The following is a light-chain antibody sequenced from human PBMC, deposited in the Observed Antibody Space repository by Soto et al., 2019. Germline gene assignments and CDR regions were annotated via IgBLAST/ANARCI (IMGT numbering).Light chain of an antibody. CDR3: QPYDTLPLT. CDR2: DAS. Sequence: DIQMTQSPSSLSASVGAIVTITCQSSQDISNYLNWYQQKPGKAPKLLIYDASNLETVVPSRFSGSESGTDFTFTISSLQAEAIATYYCQPYDTLPLTFCGGTKVEIK. CDR1: QDISNY. V-gene: IGKV1-33*01. J-gene: IGKJ4*01.